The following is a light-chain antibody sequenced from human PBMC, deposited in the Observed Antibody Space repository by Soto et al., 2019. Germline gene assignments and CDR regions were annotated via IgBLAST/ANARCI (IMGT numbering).Light chain of an antibody. CDR2: DVS. CDR3: QQFKSFPST. Sequence: AIQLTQSPSSLSASVGDRVAITCWASQGVSSALGWYQQKPGGPPKLLISDVSTLERGVPSRFSGSGSGIDFVLTISSLQPEDFATYFCQQFKSFPSTFGGGTIVEIK. V-gene: IGKV1-13*02. J-gene: IGKJ4*01. CDR1: QGVSSA.